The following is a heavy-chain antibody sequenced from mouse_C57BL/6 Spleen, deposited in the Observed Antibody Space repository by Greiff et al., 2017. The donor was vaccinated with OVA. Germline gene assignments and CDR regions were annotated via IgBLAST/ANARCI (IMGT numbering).Heavy chain of an antibody. D-gene: IGHD2-4*01. V-gene: IGHV1-76*01. J-gene: IGHJ2*01. Sequence: QVQLKESGAELVRPGASVKLSCKASGYTFTDYYINWVKQRPGQGLEWIARIYPGSGNTYYNEKFKGKATLTAEKSSSTAYMQLSSLTSEDSAVYFCARGDYDYDGFDYWGQGTTLTVSS. CDR1: GYTFTDYY. CDR3: ARGDYDYDGFDY. CDR2: IYPGSGNT.